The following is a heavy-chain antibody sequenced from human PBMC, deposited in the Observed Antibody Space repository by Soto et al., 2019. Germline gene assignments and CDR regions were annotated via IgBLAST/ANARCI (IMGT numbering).Heavy chain of an antibody. CDR3: ARWYSSSEGPGYYYYGMDV. CDR2: IYPGDSDT. V-gene: IGHV5-51*01. Sequence: PGESLKISCKGSGYSFTSYWIGWVRQMPGKGLEWMGIIYPGDSDTRYSPSFQGQVTISADKSISTAYLQWSSLKASDTAMYYCARWYSSSEGPGYYYYGMDVWGQGTTVTVSS. CDR1: GYSFTSYW. D-gene: IGHD6-6*01. J-gene: IGHJ6*02.